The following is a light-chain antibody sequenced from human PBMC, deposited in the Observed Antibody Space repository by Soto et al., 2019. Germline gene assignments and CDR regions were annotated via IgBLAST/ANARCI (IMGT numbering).Light chain of an antibody. CDR3: QQRSNWPT. Sequence: EIVLTQSPATLSLSPGERATLSCRASQSVSSYLAWYQQKPGQAPRLLIYDASNRATCIPARFSGSGSGTDFTLTIISLEPEDFAVYYCQQRSNWPTFGQGTKVEIK. J-gene: IGKJ1*01. V-gene: IGKV3-11*01. CDR1: QSVSSY. CDR2: DAS.